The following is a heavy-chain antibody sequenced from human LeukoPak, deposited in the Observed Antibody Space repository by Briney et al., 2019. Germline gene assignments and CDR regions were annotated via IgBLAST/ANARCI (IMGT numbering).Heavy chain of an antibody. Sequence: SETLSLTCAVCGESFSGHYWTWIRQPPGRGLEWIGEINHSGSTTSNPSLNNRVTISVDTSKNQFSLKLTSVTAADTAVYYCARPRYGSGSLDSWGQGTLVTVSS. J-gene: IGHJ4*02. D-gene: IGHD3-10*01. V-gene: IGHV4-34*01. CDR1: GESFSGHY. CDR2: INHSGST. CDR3: ARPRYGSGSLDS.